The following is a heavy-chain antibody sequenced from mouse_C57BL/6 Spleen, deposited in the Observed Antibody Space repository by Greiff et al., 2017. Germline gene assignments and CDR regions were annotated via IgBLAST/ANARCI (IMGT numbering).Heavy chain of an antibody. J-gene: IGHJ3*01. V-gene: IGHV1-61*01. CDR3: ARGGINDGYYAFAY. D-gene: IGHD2-3*01. CDR1: GYTFTSYW. CDR2: IYPSDSET. Sequence: QVQLQQPGAELVRPGSSVKLSCKASGYTFTSYWMDWVKQRPGQGLEWIGNIYPSDSETHYNQKFKDKATLTVDKSSSTAYMQLSSLTSEDSAVYYCARGGINDGYYAFAYWGQGTLVTVSA.